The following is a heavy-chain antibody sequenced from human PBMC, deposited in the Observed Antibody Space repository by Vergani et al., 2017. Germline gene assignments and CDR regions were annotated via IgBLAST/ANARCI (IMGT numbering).Heavy chain of an antibody. D-gene: IGHD3-10*01. J-gene: IGHJ4*02. CDR2: IYYSGST. Sequence: QVQLQESGPGLVKPSETLSLTCTVSGGSISSVSYYWGWIRQPPGKGLEWIGNIYYSGSTYYNPSLKSRVTISVDTSKNQFSLKLSSVTAADTAVYYCASSYYYGSGSYYRAHSFDYWGQGTLVTVSS. V-gene: IGHV4-39*07. CDR3: ASSYYYGSGSYYRAHSFDY. CDR1: GGSISSVSYY.